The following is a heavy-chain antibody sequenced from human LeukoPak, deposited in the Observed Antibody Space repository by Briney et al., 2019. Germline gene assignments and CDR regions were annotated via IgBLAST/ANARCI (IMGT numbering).Heavy chain of an antibody. D-gene: IGHD6-13*01. J-gene: IGHJ4*02. CDR3: ATSLGIAGAGMKEIDY. CDR2: FEPEDGET. V-gene: IGHV1-24*01. Sequence: GASVNLSCKVSGSTLTELSMHWVRQAPGKGLEWVGSFEPEDGETIYAQKFQGRGTMYKDTTTVTAYMEVSSLRSEDTAVYYCATSLGIAGAGMKEIDYWGQGTLVTVSS. CDR1: GSTLTELS.